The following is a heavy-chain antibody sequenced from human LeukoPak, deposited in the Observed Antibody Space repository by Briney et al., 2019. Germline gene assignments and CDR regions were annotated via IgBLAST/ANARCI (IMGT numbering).Heavy chain of an antibody. Sequence: GGSLRLFCATSGFSFNNFWMGWVRQAPGKGLESVANIKEDGSEEYYVDSVKGRFTISRDNAKNSLYLQMNSLRVEDTAIYYCARGHYADYTWGQGTPVTVSS. D-gene: IGHD4-17*01. J-gene: IGHJ5*02. CDR1: GFSFNNFW. V-gene: IGHV3-7*01. CDR3: ARGHYADYT. CDR2: IKEDGSEE.